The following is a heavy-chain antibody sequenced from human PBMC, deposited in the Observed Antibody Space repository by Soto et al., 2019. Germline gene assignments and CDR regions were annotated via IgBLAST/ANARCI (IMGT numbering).Heavy chain of an antibody. CDR2: IIPILGTE. CDR3: ARVAPVHYSNYAWFDS. CDR1: GGTFSSYA. J-gene: IGHJ5*01. V-gene: IGHV1-69*11. D-gene: IGHD4-4*01. Sequence: SVKVSCKXTGGTFSSYAISWVRQAPGQGLEWMGTIIPILGTENFAQKFQGRVTISADVSTSITYMELDSLRSEDTAFYYCARVAPVHYSNYAWFDSWGQGTLVTVSS.